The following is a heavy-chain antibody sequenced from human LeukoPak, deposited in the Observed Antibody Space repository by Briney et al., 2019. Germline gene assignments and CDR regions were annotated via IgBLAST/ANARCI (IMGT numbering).Heavy chain of an antibody. V-gene: IGHV1-2*02. D-gene: IGHD4-17*01. CDR1: GYIFTDLF. Sequence: GASVTVSCKASGYIFTDLFLHWVRQAPGQGLEWMGLVNPNDGGTIYAQNFQGRVTLTRDTSISTAYMELSRLRSDDTAVYYCARDDYGDLQYFEDWGQGTLVTVSS. CDR3: ARDDYGDLQYFED. J-gene: IGHJ4*02. CDR2: VNPNDGGT.